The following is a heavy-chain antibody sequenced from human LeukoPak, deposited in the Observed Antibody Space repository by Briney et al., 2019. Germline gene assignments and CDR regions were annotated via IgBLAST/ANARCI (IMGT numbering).Heavy chain of an antibody. CDR2: PSDSGGDT. CDR3: AKVPYSDYGSGRPPFMDA. V-gene: IGHV3-23*01. J-gene: IGHJ6*02. CDR1: GFTFSSYA. D-gene: IGHD3-10*01. Sequence: PGGSLRLSCAASGFTFSSYAMSWVRQAPGQGLEWVSTPSDSGGDTYYADSVRGRFTISRDNSKSTLYLQMNSLRAEDTAVYYCAKVPYSDYGSGRPPFMDAWGQGTTVAISS.